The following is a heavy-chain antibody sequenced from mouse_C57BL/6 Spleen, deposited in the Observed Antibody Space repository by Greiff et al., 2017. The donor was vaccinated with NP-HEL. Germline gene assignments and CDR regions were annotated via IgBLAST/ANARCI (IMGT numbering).Heavy chain of an antibody. D-gene: IGHD1-1*01. V-gene: IGHV5-6*01. CDR3: ARPYYYGSSYWFAY. CDR1: GFTFSSYG. J-gene: IGHJ3*01. Sequence: EVQLKESGGDLVKPGGSLKLSCAASGFTFSSYGMSWVRQTPDKRLEWVATISSGGSYTYYPDSVKGRFTISRDNAKNTLYLQMSSLKSEDTAMYYCARPYYYGSSYWFAYWGQGTLVTVSA. CDR2: ISSGGSYT.